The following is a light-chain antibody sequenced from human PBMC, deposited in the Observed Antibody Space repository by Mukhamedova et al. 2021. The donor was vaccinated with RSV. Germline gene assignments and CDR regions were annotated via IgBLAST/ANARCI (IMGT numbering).Light chain of an antibody. V-gene: IGKV3-20*01. J-gene: IGKJ2*01. CDR2: GAS. Sequence: GERATLSCRASQSVSSNYVAWYQQKPGQAPRLLIYGASSRATGIPDRFSGSGSGTDFTLTINRLEPEDFAVYYCQQYGSSPYTFGQ. CDR3: QQYGSSPYT. CDR1: QSVSSNY.